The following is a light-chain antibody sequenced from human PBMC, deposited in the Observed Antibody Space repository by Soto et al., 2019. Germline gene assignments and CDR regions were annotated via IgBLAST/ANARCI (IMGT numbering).Light chain of an antibody. Sequence: DIVMTQSPDSLTVSLGERATINCKSSPSVFYDSKKKNYLSWYQVKPGQPPKLLFYRASTRASGVPDRFSGSRSWTDFTLTISSLQAEDVALYYCQEYYTTPRKFGQGTQVEI. CDR1: PSVFYDSKKKNY. CDR3: QEYYTTPRK. CDR2: RAS. V-gene: IGKV4-1*01. J-gene: IGKJ1*01.